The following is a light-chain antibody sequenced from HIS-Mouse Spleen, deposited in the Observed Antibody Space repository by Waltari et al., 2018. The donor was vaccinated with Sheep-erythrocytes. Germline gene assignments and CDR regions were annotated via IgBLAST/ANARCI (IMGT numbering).Light chain of an antibody. CDR3: CSYAGSYTFWV. CDR2: DGS. CDR1: SSDVGGYNY. J-gene: IGLJ3*02. V-gene: IGLV2-11*01. Sequence: QSALTQPRSVSGSPGQSVTISCTGTSSDVGGYNYVSWYQQHPGKAPKPMIYDGSKRPSGVPDRFPGSKSGNTASLTISGLQAEDEADYYCCSYAGSYTFWVFGGGTKLTVL.